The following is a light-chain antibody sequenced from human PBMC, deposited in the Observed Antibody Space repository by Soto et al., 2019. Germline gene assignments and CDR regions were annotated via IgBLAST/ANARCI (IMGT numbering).Light chain of an antibody. CDR2: TAS. V-gene: IGKV1-9*01. Sequence: DIQLTQSPSFLSASVGDRVTITCRASQDINSYLAWYQQKAGKAPKLLIHTASTLQSGVPSRFSGSGSGTEFTLTISSLQPEDVATYYSQHPNRFPVTLRCGTKLDSK. CDR3: QHPNRFPVT. CDR1: QDINSY. J-gene: IGKJ4*02.